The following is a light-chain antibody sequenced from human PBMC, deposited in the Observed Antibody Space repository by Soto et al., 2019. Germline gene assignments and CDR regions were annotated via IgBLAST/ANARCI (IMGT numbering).Light chain of an antibody. V-gene: IGKV1-5*01. CDR2: DAS. CDR3: QQYNSDSWT. Sequence: DIQMTQSPSTLSASVGDRVTITCRASQSISSWLAWYQQKPGKAPKLLIYDASSLESGVPSRFSGSGSVTEFTLNSSILQPDDFATYYCQQYNSDSWTFGQGPKGEIK. J-gene: IGKJ1*01. CDR1: QSISSW.